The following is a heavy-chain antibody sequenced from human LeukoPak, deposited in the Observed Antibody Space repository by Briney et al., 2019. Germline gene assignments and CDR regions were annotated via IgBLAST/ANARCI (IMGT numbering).Heavy chain of an antibody. V-gene: IGHV4-39*07. D-gene: IGHD3-22*01. CDR2: IYHSGST. Sequence: SETLSLTCTVSGGSISSSSYYWGWIRQPPGKGLGWIGSIYHSGSTYYNPSLKSRVTISVDTSKSQFSLKLSSVTAADTAVYYCARSELYYYDSSGSARGSYWGQGTLVTVSS. CDR3: ARSELYYYDSSGSARGSY. CDR1: GGSISSSSYY. J-gene: IGHJ4*02.